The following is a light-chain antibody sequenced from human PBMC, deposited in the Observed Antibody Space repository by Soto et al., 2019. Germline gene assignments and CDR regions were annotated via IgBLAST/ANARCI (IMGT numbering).Light chain of an antibody. CDR3: SSYGGTNSLEV. CDR2: EVS. V-gene: IGLV2-8*01. J-gene: IGLJ2*01. CDR1: SSDVGGYNY. Sequence: QSALTQPPSASGSPGQSVTISCTGTSSDVGGYNYVSWYQQQPGKAPKVMMYEVSKRPSGVPDRCSGSKSGNTASLTVSVLQAEDEADYYCSSYGGTNSLEVVGGGTTLTAL.